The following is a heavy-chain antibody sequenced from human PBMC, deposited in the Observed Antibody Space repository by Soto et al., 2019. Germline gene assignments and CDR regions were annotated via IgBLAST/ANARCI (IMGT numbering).Heavy chain of an antibody. V-gene: IGHV3-15*01. D-gene: IGHD1-26*01. CDR3: TIDSGSSLGFDY. Sequence: PVGSLRLSCAASGFTFSNAWMSWVRQAPGKGLEWVGRIKSKTDGGTTDYAAPVKGRFTISRDDSKNTLYLQMNSLKTEDTAVYYCTIDSGSSLGFDYWGQGTLVTVSS. CDR2: IKSKTDGGTT. J-gene: IGHJ4*02. CDR1: GFTFSNAW.